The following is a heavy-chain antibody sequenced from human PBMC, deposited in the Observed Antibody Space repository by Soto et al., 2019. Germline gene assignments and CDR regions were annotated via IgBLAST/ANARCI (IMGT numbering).Heavy chain of an antibody. J-gene: IGHJ4*02. V-gene: IGHV3-48*02. CDR1: GFTFSTYS. CDR3: ARDKDGYNYGSLDY. Sequence: GGSLRLSCAASGFTFSTYSMNWVRQAPGKGLEWVSFISVSSSNIYYADSVKGRFTISRDNAKNSLYLQMNSLRDEDTSVYYCARDKDGYNYGSLDYWGQGTLVTVSS. D-gene: IGHD5-12*01. CDR2: ISVSSSNI.